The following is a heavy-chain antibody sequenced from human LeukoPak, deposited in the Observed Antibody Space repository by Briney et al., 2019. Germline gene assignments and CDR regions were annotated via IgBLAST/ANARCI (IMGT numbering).Heavy chain of an antibody. Sequence: PGGSLRLSCATSRFSFTDYPMNWVRQAPGKGLEWISNIRTTAEGAKYAYYADSVKGRVTISRDDGKNTLYLHMNSLRDDDTVLYYCATDKRDAFDYWGQGILVTVSS. CDR3: ATDKRDAFDY. CDR2: IRTTAEGAKYA. V-gene: IGHV3-48*02. D-gene: IGHD5-24*01. CDR1: RFSFTDYP. J-gene: IGHJ4*02.